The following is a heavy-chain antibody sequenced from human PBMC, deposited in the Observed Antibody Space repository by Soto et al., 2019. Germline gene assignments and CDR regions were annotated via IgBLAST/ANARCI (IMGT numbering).Heavy chain of an antibody. D-gene: IGHD6-19*01. V-gene: IGHV3-23*01. CDR2: LTASGGRT. CDR3: AKDFIGAVADAFDI. CDR1: GFTFSSFA. J-gene: IGHJ3*02. Sequence: VQLLESGGGLVQPGGSLRLSCAASGFTFSSFAMTWVRKAPGEGLECVSALTASGGRTFYADSVKGRFTISSYNSKNTLYLQMNGLRAEDTAVYYCAKDFIGAVADAFDIWGQGRMVTVSS.